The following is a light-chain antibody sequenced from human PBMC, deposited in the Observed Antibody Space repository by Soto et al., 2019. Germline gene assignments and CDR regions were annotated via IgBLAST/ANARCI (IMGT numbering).Light chain of an antibody. CDR3: QQYGISGT. CDR2: GAS. J-gene: IGKJ1*01. Sequence: VLTQSPGTLSLSPGETTTLSCRASQSVSNNYLAWYQQKPGQAPRLLIYGASNRATGIPDRFSGSGSGTDFTLTISRLEPEDFAVYYCQQYGISGTFGQGTKVDIK. V-gene: IGKV3-20*01. CDR1: QSVSNNY.